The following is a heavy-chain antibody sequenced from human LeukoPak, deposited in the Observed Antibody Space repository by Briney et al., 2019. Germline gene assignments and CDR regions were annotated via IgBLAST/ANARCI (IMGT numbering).Heavy chain of an antibody. V-gene: IGHV4-39*01. CDR3: ASPSIAAAGPDC. Sequence: SETLSLTCTVSGGSISSSSYYWGWIRQPPGKGLEWIGSIYYSGSTYYNPSLKSRVTISVDTSKNQFSLKLSSVTAADTAVYYCASPSIAAAGPDCWGQGTLVTVSS. CDR2: IYYSGST. J-gene: IGHJ4*02. CDR1: GGSISSSSYY. D-gene: IGHD6-13*01.